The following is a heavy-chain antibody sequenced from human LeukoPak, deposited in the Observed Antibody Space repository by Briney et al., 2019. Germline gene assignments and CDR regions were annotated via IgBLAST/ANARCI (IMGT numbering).Heavy chain of an antibody. J-gene: IGHJ3*02. CDR1: GFTFSSYA. CDR2: ISYDGSNK. CDR3: ASEGYYYDSSGYSDDAFDI. V-gene: IGHV3-30*04. D-gene: IGHD3-22*01. Sequence: GGSLRLSCAASGFTFSSYAMHWVRQAPGKGLEWVAVISYDGSNKYYADSVKGRFTISRDNPKNTLYLQMNSLRAEDTAVYYCASEGYYYDSSGYSDDAFDIWGQGTMVTVSS.